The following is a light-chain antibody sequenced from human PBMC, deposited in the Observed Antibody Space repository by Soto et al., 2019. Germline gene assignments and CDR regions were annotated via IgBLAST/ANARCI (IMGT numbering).Light chain of an antibody. CDR3: LHDYSRPFA. J-gene: IGKJ2*01. V-gene: IGKV1-6*01. Sequence: AIQMTQSPSSLSASVGDRVTITCRASQGIRNDLGWYQQKPGRPPRLLIFATSTLQNGVPARFSGSGSGTDFTLTISSLQSEDVATYCCLHDYSRPFAFGLGINVEIK. CDR2: ATS. CDR1: QGIRND.